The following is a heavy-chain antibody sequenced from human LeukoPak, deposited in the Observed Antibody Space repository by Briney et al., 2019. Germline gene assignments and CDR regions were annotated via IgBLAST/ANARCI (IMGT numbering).Heavy chain of an antibody. CDR1: GYTFTSYY. J-gene: IGHJ4*02. CDR2: INPHSGGT. Sequence: GASMKVSCKASGYTFTSYYMHWVRQAPGQGLEWMGWINPHSGGTDHAQKFQGRVTMTRDTSISTAYMELSRLRSDDTAVYYCARDMDSGPDFFDYWGLGTLVTVSS. CDR3: ARDMDSGPDFFDY. V-gene: IGHV1-2*02. D-gene: IGHD1-26*01.